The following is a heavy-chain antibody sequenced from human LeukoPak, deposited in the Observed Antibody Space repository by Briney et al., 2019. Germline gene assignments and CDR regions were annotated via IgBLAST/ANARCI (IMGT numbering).Heavy chain of an antibody. CDR2: IIPIFGRA. V-gene: IGHV1-69*05. D-gene: IGHD1-1*01. CDR1: GGTFSSEA. Sequence: ASVKVSCKASGGTFSSEAFIWVRQAPGQGLEWMGGIIPIFGRADYAQRFQDIVSIITDESTSTVYMELSSLRSEDTAVYYCARGETILNWFDPWGQGTLVTVSS. CDR3: ARGETILNWFDP. J-gene: IGHJ5*02.